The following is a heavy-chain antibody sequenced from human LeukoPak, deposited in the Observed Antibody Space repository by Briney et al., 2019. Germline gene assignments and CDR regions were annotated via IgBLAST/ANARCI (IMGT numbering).Heavy chain of an antibody. Sequence: GGSLRLSCAASGFTFSSYSMNWVRQAPGKGLEWVSSISSSSSYIYYADSVKGRFTISRDNAKNSLYLQMNSLRAEDTAVYYCAREGGRGYYDILTGYYFDYWGQGTLVTVSS. V-gene: IGHV3-21*01. J-gene: IGHJ4*02. CDR2: ISSSSSYI. D-gene: IGHD3-9*01. CDR3: AREGGRGYYDILTGYYFDY. CDR1: GFTFSSYS.